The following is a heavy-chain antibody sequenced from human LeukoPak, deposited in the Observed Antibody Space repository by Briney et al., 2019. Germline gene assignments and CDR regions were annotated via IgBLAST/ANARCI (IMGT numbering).Heavy chain of an antibody. CDR2: IYYSGST. J-gene: IGHJ5*02. CDR3: ARMWFSSSWDRQFDP. Sequence: SETLSLTCTVSGGSISSYYWSWIRQPPGKGLEWMGYIYYSGSTNYNPSLKSRVTISVDTSKNQFSLKLSSVTAADTAVYYCARMWFSSSWDRQFDPWGQGTLVTVSS. CDR1: GGSISSYY. D-gene: IGHD6-13*01. V-gene: IGHV4-59*01.